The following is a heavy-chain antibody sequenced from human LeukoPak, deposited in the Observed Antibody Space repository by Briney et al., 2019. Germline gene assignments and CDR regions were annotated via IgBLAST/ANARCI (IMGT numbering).Heavy chain of an antibody. CDR3: ARNGRYCSGGGCSGYYYYMDV. Sequence: SETLSLTCTVSGGSISSYYWSWIRQPPGKGLEWIGYIYYSGSTNYNPSLKSRVTISVDTSKNQFSLKLTSVTAADTAVYHCARNGRYCSGGGCSGYYYYMDVWGKGTTVTVSS. V-gene: IGHV4-59*01. CDR2: IYYSGST. CDR1: GGSISSYY. J-gene: IGHJ6*03. D-gene: IGHD2-15*01.